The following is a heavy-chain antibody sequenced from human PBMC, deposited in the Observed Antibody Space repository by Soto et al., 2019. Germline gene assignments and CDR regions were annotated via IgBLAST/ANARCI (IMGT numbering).Heavy chain of an antibody. J-gene: IGHJ2*01. CDR1: GYSFTNYA. Sequence: ASVKVSCKASGYSFTNYAMHWVRQAPGQRLEWMGWINAGNGNTKYSQKFQGRVTITRDTSASTAYMELSSLRSEDTAVYYCARDCIAVTPGCRYFDLWGRGTLVTVSS. V-gene: IGHV1-3*01. D-gene: IGHD6-19*01. CDR2: INAGNGNT. CDR3: ARDCIAVTPGCRYFDL.